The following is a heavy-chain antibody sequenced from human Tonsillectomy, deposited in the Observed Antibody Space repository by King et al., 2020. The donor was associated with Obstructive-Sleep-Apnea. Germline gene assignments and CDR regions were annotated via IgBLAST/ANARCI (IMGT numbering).Heavy chain of an antibody. Sequence: VQLVESGGGLVQPGRSLRLSCVASGFTFDDYAMHWVRQAPGKGLEWFSGITWNSGSIVDLDSVKGRFTISRDNVKKSLYLQMNSLRVEDTALYYCAKDKDSSGWYADYWGQGTLVTVSS. D-gene: IGHD6-19*01. CDR2: ITWNSGSI. V-gene: IGHV3-9*01. CDR1: GFTFDDYA. CDR3: AKDKDSSGWYADY. J-gene: IGHJ4*02.